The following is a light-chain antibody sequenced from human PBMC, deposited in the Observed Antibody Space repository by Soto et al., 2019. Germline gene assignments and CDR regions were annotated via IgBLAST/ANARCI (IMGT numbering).Light chain of an antibody. J-gene: IGKJ5*01. CDR1: QSVSSY. CDR3: QQRNNWPPIT. Sequence: IILTQSPATRSLSPGEGATLSCGASQSVSSYLAWYQQKPGQAPRLLIHGASNRATGIPARFSGSGSGTELTLTISSLETEDFAVYYCQQRNNWPPITFGQGTLLEIK. CDR2: GAS. V-gene: IGKV3-11*01.